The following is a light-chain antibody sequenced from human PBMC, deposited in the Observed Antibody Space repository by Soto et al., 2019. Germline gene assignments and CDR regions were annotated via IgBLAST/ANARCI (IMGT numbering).Light chain of an antibody. CDR3: CSYAGSPYV. J-gene: IGLJ1*01. V-gene: IGLV2-11*01. Sequence: QSVLTQPRSVSGSPGQSVTISCTGTSSDVGRYNYVSWYQHHPGKAPKLMIYDVSTRPSGVPDRFSGSKSGTTASLTISGFQAEDEADYYCCSYAGSPYVFGTGTKVTVL. CDR1: SSDVGRYNY. CDR2: DVS.